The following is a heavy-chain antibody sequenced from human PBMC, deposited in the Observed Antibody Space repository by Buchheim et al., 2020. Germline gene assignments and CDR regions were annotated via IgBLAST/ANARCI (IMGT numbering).Heavy chain of an antibody. CDR1: GGSITSSSFS. J-gene: IGHJ5*02. V-gene: IGHV4-39*01. CDR3: ARPDWYDSSGHGWFDP. CDR2: FYYGGNV. Sequence: QLQLQESGPGLMKPSETLSLTCSVSGGSITSSSFSWGWIRQPPGRGLEWIGTFYYGGNVYYNSSLNSRVTISVDPSKNQFYLELTSVTAADTAVYYCARPDWYDSSGHGWFDPWGQGAL. D-gene: IGHD3-22*01.